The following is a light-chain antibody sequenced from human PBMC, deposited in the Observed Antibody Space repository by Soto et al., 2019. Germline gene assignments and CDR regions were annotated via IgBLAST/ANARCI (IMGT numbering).Light chain of an antibody. J-gene: IGKJ2*01. CDR3: QEYKNWPRT. CDR2: DAS. Sequence: EVVMTQYPATLSVSPGESATGSCRAIQSVSTNLAWYPQRPGQAPRLLIYDASNRATGIPARFSVSGSGTEFTRISPSLQSEDFGFYYCQEYKNWPRTFGQWIELLIK. V-gene: IGKV3D-15*01. CDR1: QSVSTN.